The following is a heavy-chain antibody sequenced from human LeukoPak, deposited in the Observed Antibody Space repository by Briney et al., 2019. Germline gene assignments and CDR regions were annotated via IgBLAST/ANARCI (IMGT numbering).Heavy chain of an antibody. J-gene: IGHJ5*02. CDR1: GFTVSSNY. V-gene: IGHV3-53*01. CDR3: ARELVGGFGSNRFDP. CDR2: IYSGGST. Sequence: PGGSLRLSCAASGFTVSSNYMSWVRQAPGKGLEWVSVIYSGGSTYYADSVKGRFNISRDNSKNTLYLQMNSLRAEDTAVYYCARELVGGFGSNRFDPWGQGTLVTVSS. D-gene: IGHD2-2*01.